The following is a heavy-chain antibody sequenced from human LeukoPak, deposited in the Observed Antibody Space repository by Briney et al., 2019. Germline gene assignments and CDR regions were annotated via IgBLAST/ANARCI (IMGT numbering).Heavy chain of an antibody. D-gene: IGHD2-2*01. CDR1: GFTFSSFW. CDR2: INQDGSER. J-gene: IGHJ4*02. V-gene: IGHV3-7*01. Sequence: PGGSLRLSCAASGFTFSSFWMAWVRQAPGKGLEWVADINQDGSERYYVDSVKGRFTISRDNAMNSLYLQMSSLRAEDTAVYYCAGDGVPDGLYLDSWGQGTLVTVSS. CDR3: AGDGVPDGLYLDS.